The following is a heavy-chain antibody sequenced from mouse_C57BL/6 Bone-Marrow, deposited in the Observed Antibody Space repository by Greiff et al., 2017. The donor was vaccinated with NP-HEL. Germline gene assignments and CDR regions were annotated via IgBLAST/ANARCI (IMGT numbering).Heavy chain of an antibody. Sequence: EVQGVESGGGLVQPGASLKLSCAASGFTFSDYGMAWVRQAPRKGPEWVAFISHLAYSIYYADTVTGRFTFSGENAKNTLYRVMSSLMAEDTAMYYCARNDGYRYAMDYWGQGTSVTVSS. CDR2: ISHLAYSI. D-gene: IGHD2-3*01. J-gene: IGHJ4*01. CDR1: GFTFSDYG. CDR3: ARNDGYRYAMDY. V-gene: IGHV5-15*01.